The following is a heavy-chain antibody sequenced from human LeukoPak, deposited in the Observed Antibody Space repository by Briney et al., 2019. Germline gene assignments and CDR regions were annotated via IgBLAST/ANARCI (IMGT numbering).Heavy chain of an antibody. J-gene: IGHJ4*02. CDR3: ARDGPAATGPDLDY. Sequence: AGGSLRLSCAASGFIFSDYWMHWVRQVPGKGLVWVSTIKGDGTNTNYADSVKGRFTISRDNAKNTLYLQMNSLRVEDSGIYYCARDGPAATGPDLDYWGQGTLVTVSS. V-gene: IGHV3-74*01. CDR2: IKGDGTNT. CDR1: GFIFSDYW. D-gene: IGHD6-13*01.